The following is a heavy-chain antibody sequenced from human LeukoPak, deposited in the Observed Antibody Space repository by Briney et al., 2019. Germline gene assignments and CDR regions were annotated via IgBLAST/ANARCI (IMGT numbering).Heavy chain of an antibody. CDR1: GYTFTGYY. CDR2: TNPNSGDT. CDR3: ARTIVGATDFNY. V-gene: IGHV1-2*06. J-gene: IGHJ4*02. D-gene: IGHD1-26*01. Sequence: ASVKVSCKASGYTFTGYYMHWVRQAPGQGLEWMGRTNPNSGDTNYAQKFQGRATMTRDTSSSTAYMELTRLRSDDTAVYYCARTIVGATDFNYWGQGTLVTVSS.